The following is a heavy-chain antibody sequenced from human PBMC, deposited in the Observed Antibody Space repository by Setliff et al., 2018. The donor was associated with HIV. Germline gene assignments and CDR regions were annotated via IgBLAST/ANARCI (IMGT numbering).Heavy chain of an antibody. CDR3: ARRGRDGVFIMFATGFDP. D-gene: IGHD2-8*01. J-gene: IGHJ5*02. V-gene: IGHV4-39*01. CDR2: IFYTGST. CDR1: GGSISSSTYY. Sequence: KPSETLSLTCSVSGGSISSSTYYWGWIRQPPGKGLEWIGDIFYTGSTYYNPSPKSRVAISVDTSENQFSLKLNSVTAADTAVYYCARRGRDGVFIMFATGFDPWGQGALVTVS.